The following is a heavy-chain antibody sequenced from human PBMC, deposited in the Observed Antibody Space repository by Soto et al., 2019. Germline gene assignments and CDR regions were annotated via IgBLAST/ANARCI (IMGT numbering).Heavy chain of an antibody. J-gene: IGHJ4*02. Sequence: PGGSLRLSCAASGFIFSDYYMTWIRQAPGKGPEWISYISGGGDVTAYAHSVKGRFTISRDNTKRSLYLQMNSLTVEDMAVYYCSRAPRLVDYWGQGTLVTVAS. V-gene: IGHV3-11*01. CDR1: GFIFSDYY. CDR2: ISGGGDVT. CDR3: SRAPRLVDY. D-gene: IGHD1-26*01.